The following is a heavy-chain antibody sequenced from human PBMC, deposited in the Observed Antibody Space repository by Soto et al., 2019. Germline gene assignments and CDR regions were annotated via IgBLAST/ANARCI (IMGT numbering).Heavy chain of an antibody. V-gene: IGHV3-53*01. CDR2: MYSGGGT. CDR1: GFTVGNNY. J-gene: IGHJ6*02. Sequence: EVHLVESGGGLIQPGGSLRLSCAASGFTVGNNYMNWVRQAPGKGLEWVSLMYSGGGTYYAYSVKGRFTMSRDSSKNTLYLQLNSLRAEDTAMYYCTTSPSVGVWGQGTTVTVSS. D-gene: IGHD6-19*01. CDR3: TTSPSVGV.